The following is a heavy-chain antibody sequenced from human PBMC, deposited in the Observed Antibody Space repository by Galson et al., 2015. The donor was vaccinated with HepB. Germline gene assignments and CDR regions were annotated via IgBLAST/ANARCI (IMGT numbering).Heavy chain of an antibody. D-gene: IGHD2-15*01. J-gene: IGHJ4*02. CDR2: IKSKTDGGTT. Sequence: SLRLSCAASGFTFSNAWMSWVRQAPGKGLEWVGRIKSKTDGGTTDYAAPVKGRFTISRDDSKNTLYLQMNSLKTEDTAVYYCTTDLRYCSGGSCYSKGYWGQGTLVTVSS. V-gene: IGHV3-15*01. CDR1: GFTFSNAW. CDR3: TTDLRYCSGGSCYSKGY.